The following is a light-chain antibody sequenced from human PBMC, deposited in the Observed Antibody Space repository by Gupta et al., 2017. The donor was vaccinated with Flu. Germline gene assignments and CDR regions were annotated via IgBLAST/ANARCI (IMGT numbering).Light chain of an antibody. CDR3: CSYGGSSTYV. CDR1: SSDVGTYNL. V-gene: IGLV2-23*01. J-gene: IGLJ1*01. Sequence: QSALTQPASVSGSPGQSITISCTGTSSDVGTYNLVSWYQQYPGKAPKLMIYEGSKRPSGVANRLSGSKSGNTASLTISGLQAEDEDDYYCCSYGGSSTYVFGTGTKVTVL. CDR2: EGS.